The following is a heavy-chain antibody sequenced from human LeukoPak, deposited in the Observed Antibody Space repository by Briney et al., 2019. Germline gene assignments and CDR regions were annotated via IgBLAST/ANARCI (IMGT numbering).Heavy chain of an antibody. Sequence: SETLSLACSVSGAFSSRYYWSWVRQPLGKGLEWLGYIFYSGHSNYNPSLTSRISMSVDTSKAQFSLELTSVTAEDTALYYCARDHAPAGGGLDYWGHGTQVTVSS. CDR1: GAFSSRYY. CDR2: IFYSGHS. J-gene: IGHJ4*01. D-gene: IGHD6-13*01. V-gene: IGHV4-59*12. CDR3: ARDHAPAGGGLDY.